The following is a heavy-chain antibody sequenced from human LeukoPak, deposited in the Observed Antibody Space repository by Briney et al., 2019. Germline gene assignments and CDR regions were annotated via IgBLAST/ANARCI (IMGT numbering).Heavy chain of an antibody. D-gene: IGHD2-2*01. V-gene: IGHV4-61*02. CDR1: GGSISSGSYY. CDR2: IYTSGST. CDR3: ARDPGAAMGGDYYYYYMDV. J-gene: IGHJ6*03. Sequence: SETLSLTCTVSGGSISSGSYYWSWIRQPAGKGLEWIGRIYTSGSTNYNPSLKSRVTISVDTSKSQFSLKLSSVTAADTAVYYCARDPGAAMGGDYYYYYMDVWGKGTTVTVSS.